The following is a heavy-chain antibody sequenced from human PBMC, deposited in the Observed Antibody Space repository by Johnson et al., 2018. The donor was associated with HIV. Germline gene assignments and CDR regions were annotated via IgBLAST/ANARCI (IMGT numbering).Heavy chain of an antibody. J-gene: IGHJ3*02. V-gene: IGHV3-13*01. D-gene: IGHD1-26*01. CDR2: IGTAGDT. Sequence: VQLVESGGGLVQPGRSLRLSCAASGFTFSSYAMHWVRQAPGKGLEWVAVIGTAGDTYYPGSVKGRFTISRENAKNSLYLQMNSLRAEDTAVYYCARMVGGEAFDIWGQGTMVTVSS. CDR3: ARMVGGEAFDI. CDR1: GFTFSSYA.